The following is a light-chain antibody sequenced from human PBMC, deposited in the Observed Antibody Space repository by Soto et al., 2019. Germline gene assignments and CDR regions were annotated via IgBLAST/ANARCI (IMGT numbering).Light chain of an antibody. V-gene: IGKV3-11*01. CDR2: DAS. J-gene: IGKJ3*01. CDR1: QSVSSY. CDR3: QQRSNWPRVT. Sequence: EIVLTQSPATLSLSPGERATLSCRASQSVSSYLAWYQQKPGQAPRLLIYDASNRATGIPARFSGSGSGTDFTLTISSLEPEDFPVYYCQQRSNWPRVTFGPGTKVDIK.